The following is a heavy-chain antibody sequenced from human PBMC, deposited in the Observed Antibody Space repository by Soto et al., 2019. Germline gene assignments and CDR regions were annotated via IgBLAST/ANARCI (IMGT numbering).Heavy chain of an antibody. J-gene: IGHJ3*02. CDR1: GFTFSNYW. CDR2: IKQDGSEK. CDR3: ARERAFDI. V-gene: IGHV3-7*05. Sequence: GGSLRLSCVVSGFTFSNYWMSWVRQAPGKGLEWVANIKQDGSEKYYVDSVKGRFTISRDNAKNSLYLQMNSLRAEDTAVYYCARERAFDIWGQGTMVTVSS.